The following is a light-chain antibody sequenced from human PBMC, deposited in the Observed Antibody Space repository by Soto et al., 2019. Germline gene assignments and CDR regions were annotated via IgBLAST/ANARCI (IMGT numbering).Light chain of an antibody. CDR3: QQYNSLVS. J-gene: IGKJ4*01. Sequence: DIQMTQSPSSLSAAVGDRVTITCQASQDISNYLNWYQQKPGKAPKVLIHDASDLETGVPSRFSGSGSGTNFTITISRLQPEDFASYYCQQYNSLVSFGGGTKVQT. CDR2: DAS. V-gene: IGKV1-33*01. CDR1: QDISNY.